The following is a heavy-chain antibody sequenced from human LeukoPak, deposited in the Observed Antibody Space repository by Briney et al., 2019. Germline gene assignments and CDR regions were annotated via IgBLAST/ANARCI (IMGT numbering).Heavy chain of an antibody. Sequence: GGSLRLSCAASGFTFSSYGMHWVRQAPGKGLEWMAFIRYDGSNKYYADSVKGRFTISRDNSKNTLYLQMNSLRAEDTAVYYCAKSFWPPGKAAFDIWGQGTMVTVSS. CDR2: IRYDGSNK. CDR1: GFTFSSYG. V-gene: IGHV3-30*02. CDR3: AKSFWPPGKAAFDI. D-gene: IGHD3-3*01. J-gene: IGHJ3*02.